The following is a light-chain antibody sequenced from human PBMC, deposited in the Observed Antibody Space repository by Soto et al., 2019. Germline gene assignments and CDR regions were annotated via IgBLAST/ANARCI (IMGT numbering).Light chain of an antibody. J-gene: IGLJ1*01. Sequence: QSVLTQPPSVSGAPGQRVTISCTGSSSNIGAGYDVHWYQQLPGTAPKLLIYGNSNRPSGVPDRFSGSKSGTSASLAITGLQAEDEAHYYCQSYDSSLSGYVFGTGTKDTVL. CDR3: QSYDSSLSGYV. CDR1: SSNIGAGYD. CDR2: GNS. V-gene: IGLV1-40*01.